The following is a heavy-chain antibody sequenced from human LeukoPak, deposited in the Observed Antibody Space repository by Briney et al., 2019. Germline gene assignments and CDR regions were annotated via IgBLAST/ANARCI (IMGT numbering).Heavy chain of an antibody. CDR1: GGSINSYY. V-gene: IGHV4-59*01. Sequence: SETLSPTCTVSGGSINSYYWSWIRQPPGKGLQWIGCIHYSGSTNYNPSLKSRVTISVDTSKNQFSLKLSSVTAADTAVYYCARTTMVRGTYYMDVWGKGTTVTISS. CDR2: IHYSGST. D-gene: IGHD3-10*01. CDR3: ARTTMVRGTYYMDV. J-gene: IGHJ6*03.